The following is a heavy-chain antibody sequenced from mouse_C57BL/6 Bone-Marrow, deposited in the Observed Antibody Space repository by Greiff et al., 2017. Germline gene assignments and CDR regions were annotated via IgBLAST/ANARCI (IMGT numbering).Heavy chain of an antibody. J-gene: IGHJ3*01. V-gene: IGHV4-1*01. CDR3: ARDGDYDLGAWFAY. D-gene: IGHD2-4*01. Sequence: EVKLVESGGGLVQPGGSLKLSCAASGIDFSRYWMSWVRRAPGKGLEWIGEINPDSSTINYAPSLQDKFIISRDNAKNTLYLQMSKVRSEDTALYYCARDGDYDLGAWFAYWGKGTLVTVSA. CDR2: INPDSSTI. CDR1: GIDFSRYW.